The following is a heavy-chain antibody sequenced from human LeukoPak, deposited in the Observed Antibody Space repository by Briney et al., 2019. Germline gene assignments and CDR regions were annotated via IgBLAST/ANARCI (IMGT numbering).Heavy chain of an antibody. J-gene: IGHJ6*02. D-gene: IGHD3-10*01. V-gene: IGHV3-7*01. CDR2: IKQDGSEK. CDR1: GFTLSNYG. CDR3: ARSHHIGWFGELVNNYYYYGMDV. Sequence: GALRLSCAASGFTLSNYGMHWVRQAPGKGLEWVANIKQDGSEKYYVDSVKGRFTISRDNAKNSLYLQMNSLRAEDTAVYYCARSHHIGWFGELVNNYYYYGMDVWGQGTPVTVSS.